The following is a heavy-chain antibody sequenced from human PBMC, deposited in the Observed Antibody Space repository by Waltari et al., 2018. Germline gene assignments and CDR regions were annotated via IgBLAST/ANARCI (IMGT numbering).Heavy chain of an antibody. CDR3: AREDNVNAKRAMDV. CDR2: VTGGTSTI. J-gene: IGHJ6*04. V-gene: IGHV3-48*02. CDR1: GVTFNSYS. Sequence: EVQLVESGGGLVQPGVSLRVSCAAAGVTFNSYSMKWVGQAPGKGLEWVSTVTGGTSTIYHYADSVKGRFTVSRDNAKNSLYLQMNGLREEDTVVYYCAREDNVNAKRAMDVWGKGTTVTVSS. D-gene: IGHD1-20*01.